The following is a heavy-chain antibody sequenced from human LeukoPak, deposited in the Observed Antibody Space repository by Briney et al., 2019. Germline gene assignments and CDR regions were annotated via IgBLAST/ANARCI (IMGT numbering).Heavy chain of an antibody. CDR2: IYSGGST. V-gene: IGHV3-53*01. J-gene: IGHJ4*02. D-gene: IGHD2-8*01. CDR1: GFTVSSNY. CDR3: AKDNIVLMVYATLS. Sequence: GGSLRLSCAASGFTVSSNYMSWVRQAPGKGLEWVSVIYSGGSTYYADSVKGRFTISRDNSKNTLYLQMNSLRAEDTAVYYCAKDNIVLMVYATLSWGQGTLVTVSS.